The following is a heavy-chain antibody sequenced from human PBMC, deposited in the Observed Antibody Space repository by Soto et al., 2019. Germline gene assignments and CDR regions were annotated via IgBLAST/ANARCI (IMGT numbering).Heavy chain of an antibody. Sequence: QLQLQESGPGLVKPSETLSLTCTVSGGSISSSSYYWGWIRQPPGKGLEWIGSIYYSGSTYYNPSLKSRVTISVDTSKNQFSLKLSSVTAADTAVYYCARQGGRGYHNWFDPWGQGTLVTVSS. J-gene: IGHJ5*02. CDR2: IYYSGST. CDR3: ARQGGRGYHNWFDP. V-gene: IGHV4-39*01. CDR1: GGSISSSSYY. D-gene: IGHD3-22*01.